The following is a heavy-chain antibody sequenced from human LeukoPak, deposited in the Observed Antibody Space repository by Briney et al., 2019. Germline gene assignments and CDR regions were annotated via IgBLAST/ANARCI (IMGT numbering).Heavy chain of an antibody. V-gene: IGHV3-53*01. CDR1: GLTVSDNY. D-gene: IGHD2-8*01. CDR3: ARVSVSGGHDAFDI. Sequence: GGSLRLSCAASGLTVSDNYMSWVRQAPEKGLEWVSVIQSEGRTYYADSVKGRFTISRDNSKNTVYLQMNSLRAEDTAVYYCARVSVSGGHDAFDIWGQGTMATVSS. J-gene: IGHJ3*02. CDR2: IQSEGRT.